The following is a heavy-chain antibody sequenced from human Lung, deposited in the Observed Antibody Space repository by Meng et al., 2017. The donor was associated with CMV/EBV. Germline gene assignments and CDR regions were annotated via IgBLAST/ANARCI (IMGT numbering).Heavy chain of an antibody. V-gene: IGHV4-34*01. CDR1: CGFFSVYY. D-gene: IGHD5-18*01. J-gene: IGHJ6*02. Sequence: LXCAVYCGFFSVYYWSWIRQSPGKGLEWIGEINHTGSTNYNPSLRSRVTISVDTSKNQFSLKLNSVTAADTAVYYCARRGKPTAMFTFGPPRYHYGLDVXGQGTTVTVSS. CDR3: ARRGKPTAMFTFGPPRYHYGLDV. CDR2: INHTGST.